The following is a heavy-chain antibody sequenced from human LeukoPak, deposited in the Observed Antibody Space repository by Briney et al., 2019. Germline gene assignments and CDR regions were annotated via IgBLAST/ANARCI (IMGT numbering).Heavy chain of an antibody. CDR3: ARDKTRGYDANYYSYMDV. V-gene: IGHV1-2*02. D-gene: IGHD5-12*01. CDR2: IKPNRGGT. CDR1: GYTFTGYY. J-gene: IGHJ6*03. Sequence: ASVKVSCKASGYTFTGYYMHWVRPAPGQGLEWMGWIKPNRGGTNYAQKFQGRVTTTRDTSISTAYMELSRLRSDDTAVYYCARDKTRGYDANYYSYMDVWGKGTTVTVSS.